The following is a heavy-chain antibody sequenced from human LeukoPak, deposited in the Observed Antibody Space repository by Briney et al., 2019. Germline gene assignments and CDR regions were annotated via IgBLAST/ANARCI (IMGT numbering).Heavy chain of an antibody. V-gene: IGHV3-30*03. CDR3: ARDLGQYYDTSDNWFDP. CDR1: GFTVSSNY. Sequence: GGSLRLSCAASGFTVSSNYMSWVRQAPGKGLEWVAIISYDGSNEYYADSVKGRFTISRDNSKNTLYLQMNSLRAEDTAVYYCARDLGQYYDTSDNWFDPWGQGTLVTVSS. J-gene: IGHJ5*02. CDR2: ISYDGSNE. D-gene: IGHD3-22*01.